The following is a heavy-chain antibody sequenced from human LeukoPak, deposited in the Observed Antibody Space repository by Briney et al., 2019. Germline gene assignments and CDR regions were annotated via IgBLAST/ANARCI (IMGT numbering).Heavy chain of an antibody. Sequence: GGSLRLSCAASGFTFSSYSMNWVRQAPGKGLEWVSSISSSSSYIYYADSVKGRFTISRDNAKNSLYLQMNSLRAEDTAVYYCVRSAFHAGSGNYYDYWGQGTLVTVSS. CDR2: ISSSSSYI. CDR1: GFTFSSYS. D-gene: IGHD3-22*01. CDR3: VRSAFHAGSGNYYDY. J-gene: IGHJ4*02. V-gene: IGHV3-21*01.